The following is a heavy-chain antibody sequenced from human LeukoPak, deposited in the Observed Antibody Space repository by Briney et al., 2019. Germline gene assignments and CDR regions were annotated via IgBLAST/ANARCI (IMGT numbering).Heavy chain of an antibody. CDR3: ARSWVTANFDY. J-gene: IGHJ4*02. V-gene: IGHV3-30*04. CDR2: ISYDGSNK. CDR1: GFTFSSYA. Sequence: LTGGSLRLSCAASGFTFSSYAMHWVRQAPGKGLEWVAVISYDGSNKYYADSVKGRFTISRDNSKNTLYLQMNSLRAEDTAVYYCARSWVTANFDYWGQGTLVTVSS. D-gene: IGHD2-21*02.